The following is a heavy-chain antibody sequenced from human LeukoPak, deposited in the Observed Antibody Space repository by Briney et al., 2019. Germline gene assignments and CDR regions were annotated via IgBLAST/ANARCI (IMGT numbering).Heavy chain of an antibody. V-gene: IGHV4-61*02. Sequence: SETLSLTCTVSSGSISSSNYYWSWLRQPAGKGLEWIGRISTIGITNYNPSLNSRVTISIDTSKNQFSLKLSSVTAADTAVYYCARDGCGGSCFHYYYYYMDVWGKRTTVTISS. CDR2: ISTIGIT. CDR3: ARDGCGGSCFHYYYYYMDV. D-gene: IGHD2-15*01. CDR1: SGSISSSNYY. J-gene: IGHJ6*03.